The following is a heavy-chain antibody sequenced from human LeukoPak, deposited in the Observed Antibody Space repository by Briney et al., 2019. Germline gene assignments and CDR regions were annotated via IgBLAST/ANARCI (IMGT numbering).Heavy chain of an antibody. J-gene: IGHJ4*02. Sequence: GGSLRLSCAASGFTFSTYGMHWVRQAPGKGLEWVAVISYDGSNTYYADSVEGRFTISRDNSKNTLYLQMNSLRAEDTAVYYCAKLLWFGETTSGNYWGQGTLVTVSS. D-gene: IGHD3-10*01. V-gene: IGHV3-30*18. CDR3: AKLLWFGETTSGNY. CDR1: GFTFSTYG. CDR2: ISYDGSNT.